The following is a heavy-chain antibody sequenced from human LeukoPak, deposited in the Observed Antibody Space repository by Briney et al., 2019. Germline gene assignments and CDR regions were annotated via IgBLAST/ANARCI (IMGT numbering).Heavy chain of an antibody. D-gene: IGHD1-1*01. Sequence: GGTLRLSCAASGFTFSSYGMSWVRQAPGKGLEWVSAISGLDGSTYYADSVKGRFTISRDNSKNMVYLQMNSLRAEDTATYYCAKEQLHITRGVTNDYSGQGILVTVSS. V-gene: IGHV3-23*01. CDR2: ISGLDGST. CDR1: GFTFSSYG. CDR3: AKEQLHITRGVTNDY. J-gene: IGHJ4*02.